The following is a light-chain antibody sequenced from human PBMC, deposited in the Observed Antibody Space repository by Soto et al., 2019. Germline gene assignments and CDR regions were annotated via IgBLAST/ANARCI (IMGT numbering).Light chain of an antibody. CDR1: QSISSW. CDR2: KAS. CDR3: QQYNSYPWT. V-gene: IGKV1-5*03. Sequence: DIQMTQSPSTPSASVGDRVTITCRASQSISSWLAWYQQKPGKAPKLLIYKASSLESGVPLRFSGSGSGTEFTLTISSLQPDDFATYYCQQYNSYPWTFGQGTQVEFK. J-gene: IGKJ1*01.